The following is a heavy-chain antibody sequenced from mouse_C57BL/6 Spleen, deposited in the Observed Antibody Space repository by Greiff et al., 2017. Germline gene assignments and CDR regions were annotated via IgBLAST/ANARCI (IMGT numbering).Heavy chain of an antibody. D-gene: IGHD2-5*01. CDR3: TRHYSNYFGY. Sequence: QVQLQQSGAELVRPGASVTLSCKASGYTFTDYEMHWVKQTPVHGLEWIGAIDPETGGTAYNQKFKGKAILTADKSSSTAYMELRSLTSEDSAVYYCTRHYSNYFGYWGQGATLTVSS. CDR1: GYTFTDYE. CDR2: IDPETGGT. J-gene: IGHJ2*01. V-gene: IGHV1-15*01.